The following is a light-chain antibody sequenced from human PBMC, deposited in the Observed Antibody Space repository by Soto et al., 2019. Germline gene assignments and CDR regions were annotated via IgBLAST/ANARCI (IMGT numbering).Light chain of an antibody. Sequence: DIVMTQSPLSLPVTPGEPASISCRSSQSLLHSNGYNYLDWYLQKPGQSPQLLIYLGSNRASGVPDRFSGSGSDTDFTLKISRVEAEDVGVYYCMQALQTCSFGGGTKVEIK. CDR3: MQALQTCS. V-gene: IGKV2-28*01. CDR1: QSLLHSNGYNY. CDR2: LGS. J-gene: IGKJ4*01.